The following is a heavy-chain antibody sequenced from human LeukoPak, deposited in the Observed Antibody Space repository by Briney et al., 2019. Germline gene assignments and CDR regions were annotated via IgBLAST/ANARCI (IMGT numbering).Heavy chain of an antibody. V-gene: IGHV4-59*01. CDR3: AKDGSGSYFNWFDP. J-gene: IGHJ5*02. CDR2: IYNSGST. D-gene: IGHD1-26*01. CDR1: GGSISNYY. Sequence: SETLSLTCTVSGGSISNYYWNWLRQPPGKGLEWIGHIYNSGSTNYNASLKSRVIMSVDTSKNQFSLKLSSVTAADTAVYYCAKDGSGSYFNWFDPWGQGILVTVSS.